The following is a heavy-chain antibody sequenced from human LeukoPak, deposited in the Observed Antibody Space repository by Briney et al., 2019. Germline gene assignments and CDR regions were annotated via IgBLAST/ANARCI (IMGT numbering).Heavy chain of an antibody. V-gene: IGHV4-4*02. CDR3: ARGEYSSSTLYYYYYMDV. CDR2: IYHSGST. D-gene: IGHD6-6*01. Sequence: SETLSLTCAVSGGSISSSNWWSWVRQPPGKGLEWIGEIYHSGSTNYNPSLKSRVTISVDTSKNQFSLKLSSVTAADTAVYYCARGEYSSSTLYYYYYMDVWGKGTTVTVSS. J-gene: IGHJ6*03. CDR1: GGSISSSNW.